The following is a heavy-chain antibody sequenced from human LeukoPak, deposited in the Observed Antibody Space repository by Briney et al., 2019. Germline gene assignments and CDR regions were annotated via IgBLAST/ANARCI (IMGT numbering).Heavy chain of an antibody. Sequence: PGGSLRLSCAASGFTVSTNHMSWVRQAPGKGLEWVSVIYSGGSTYYADSVKGRFTISRDNSKNTLYLQMNSLRVEDTAVYYCARDLEDNGGDSWGQGTLVTVSS. CDR1: GFTVSTNH. CDR2: IYSGGST. V-gene: IGHV3-66*01. J-gene: IGHJ5*01. CDR3: ARDLEDNGGDS. D-gene: IGHD1-1*01.